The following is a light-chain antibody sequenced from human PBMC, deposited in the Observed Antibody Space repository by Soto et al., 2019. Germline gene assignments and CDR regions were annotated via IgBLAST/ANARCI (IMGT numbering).Light chain of an antibody. CDR2: DAS. CDR3: QKYNSYSGK. J-gene: IGKJ1*01. CDR1: PAIASF. Sequence: AIQLTQSPSSLSASVVDRFTITFLASPAIASFLAWYQPTPGTAPKLLIYDASSLESGVPSRFSGSGSGTEFTLTISRLQPDDFAGYYCQKYNSYSGKCGQGNTGAIK. V-gene: IGKV1-13*02.